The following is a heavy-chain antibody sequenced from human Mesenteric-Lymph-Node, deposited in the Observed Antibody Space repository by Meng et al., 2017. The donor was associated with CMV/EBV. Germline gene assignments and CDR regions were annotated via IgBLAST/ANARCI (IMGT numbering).Heavy chain of an antibody. J-gene: IGHJ4*02. CDR3: ARGKFYHDSSGYFEQ. Sequence: ASVKVSCKTSGYTFIDYYIHWVRQAPGQGLEWLGWIFPNSGATDSAPEFQGRASMTRDTSISTAYMELSGLRSDDTAVYYCARGKFYHDSSGYFEQWGQGTLVTVSS. D-gene: IGHD3-22*01. V-gene: IGHV1-2*02. CDR2: IFPNSGAT. CDR1: GYTFIDYY.